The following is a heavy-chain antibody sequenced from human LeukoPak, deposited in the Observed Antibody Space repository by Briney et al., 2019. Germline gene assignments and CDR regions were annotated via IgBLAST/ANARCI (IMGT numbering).Heavy chain of an antibody. V-gene: IGHV4-59*01. CDR3: ARYSPYNYYYYGMDV. Sequence: PSETLSFTCTVSGGFISSYYWSWIRQPPGKGLEWIGYIYYSGSTNYNPSLKSRVTISVDTSKNQFSLKLSSVTAADTAVYYCARYSPYNYYYYGMDVWGQGTTVTVSS. CDR2: IYYSGST. J-gene: IGHJ6*02. CDR1: GGFISSYY. D-gene: IGHD5-18*01.